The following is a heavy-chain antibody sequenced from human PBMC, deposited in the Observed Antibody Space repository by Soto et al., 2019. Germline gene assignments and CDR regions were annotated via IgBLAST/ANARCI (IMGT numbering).Heavy chain of an antibody. CDR1: GGYFSGYD. J-gene: IGHJ5*02. Sequence: SETLCLTCAVYGGYFSGYDLSWIRQPPGKGLEWIGEINHSGSTNYNPSLKSRVTISVDTSKNQFSLKLSSVTAADTAVYYCARVIMVRGVIKAWFDPWGQGTLVTVSS. V-gene: IGHV4-34*01. D-gene: IGHD3-10*01. CDR3: ARVIMVRGVIKAWFDP. CDR2: INHSGST.